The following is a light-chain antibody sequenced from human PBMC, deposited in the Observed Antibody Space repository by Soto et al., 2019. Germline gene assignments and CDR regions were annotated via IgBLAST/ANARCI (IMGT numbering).Light chain of an antibody. CDR1: SSDVGSYKF. V-gene: IGLV2-23*01. CDR3: CSYAGSSTLV. Sequence: HSALTQPASVSGSPGQSITISCTGTSSDVGSYKFVSWYQQHPGKAPKLMIYEGSKRPSGVSNRFSGSKSGNTASLTISGLQAEDEADYYCCSYAGSSTLVFGGGTKVTVL. CDR2: EGS. J-gene: IGLJ2*01.